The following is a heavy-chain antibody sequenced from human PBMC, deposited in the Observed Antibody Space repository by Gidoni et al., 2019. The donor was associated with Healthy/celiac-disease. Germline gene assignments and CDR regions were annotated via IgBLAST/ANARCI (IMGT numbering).Heavy chain of an antibody. D-gene: IGHD6-19*01. J-gene: IGHJ4*02. V-gene: IGHV3-64*02. CDR1: GFTFSSYA. CDR2: ISSNGGST. Sequence: EVQLVESGEGLVQPGGSLRLSCAASGFTFSSYAMHWVRQAPGKGLEYVSAISSNGGSTYYADSVKGRFTISRDNSKNTLYLQMGSLRAEDMAVYYCAREGIAVAGLDYWGQGTLVTVSS. CDR3: AREGIAVAGLDY.